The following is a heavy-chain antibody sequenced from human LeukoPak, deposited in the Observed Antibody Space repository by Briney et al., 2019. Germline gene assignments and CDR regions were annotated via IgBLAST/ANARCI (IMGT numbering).Heavy chain of an antibody. V-gene: IGHV4-34*01. CDR3: TAKPYRHCPLNY. J-gene: IGHJ4*02. Sequence: SETLSLSCAVYGGSFSAYYWSWMRQPPGKGLEWIGEINQSGTINYNPPLESRVTLSVDTSKIHLSLKFMSVTAADTAADYCTAKPYRHCPLNYWGQGTLVTVSS. CDR1: GGSFSAYY. CDR2: INQSGTI. D-gene: IGHD5-12*01.